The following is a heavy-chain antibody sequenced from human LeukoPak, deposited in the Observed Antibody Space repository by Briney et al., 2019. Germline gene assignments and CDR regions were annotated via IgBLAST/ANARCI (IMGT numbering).Heavy chain of an antibody. D-gene: IGHD3-10*01. CDR1: GYTFTGYY. CDR3: ARDKRGDNWFDP. Sequence: ASVKVSCKASGYTFTGYYMHWVRQAPGQGLEWMGWINPNSGGTNYAQKFQGRVTMTWDTSISTAYMELSRLRSDDTAVYYCARDKRGDNWFDPWGQGTLVTVSS. CDR2: INPNSGGT. J-gene: IGHJ5*02. V-gene: IGHV1-2*02.